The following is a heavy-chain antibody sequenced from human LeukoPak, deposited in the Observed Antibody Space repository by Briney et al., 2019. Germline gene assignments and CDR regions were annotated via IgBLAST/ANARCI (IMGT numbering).Heavy chain of an antibody. D-gene: IGHD3-9*01. CDR2: IYPGDSDT. CDR1: EYSFTSYW. Sequence: GESLKFSCKGYEYSFTSYWIGGVRQMRGKGLEWMGIIYPGDSDTRYSPSFQGQVTISADKSISTAYLQWRSLKASDTAMYYCARQRKTYDINDVLDIWGQGTMVTVSS. CDR3: ARQRKTYDINDVLDI. J-gene: IGHJ3*02. V-gene: IGHV5-51*01.